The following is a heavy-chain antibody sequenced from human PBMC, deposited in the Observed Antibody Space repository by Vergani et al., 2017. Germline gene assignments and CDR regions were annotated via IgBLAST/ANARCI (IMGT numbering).Heavy chain of an antibody. CDR2: MNPNSGNT. D-gene: IGHD2-15*01. V-gene: IGHV1-8*03. Sequence: QVQLVQSGAEVKKPGASVKVSCKASRYTFTSYDINWVRQATGQGLEWMGWMNPNSGNTGYAQKFQGRVTITRNTSISTAYMELSSLRSEDTAVYYCASGGGYCSGGSCFTLHTYYYYGMDVWGQGTTVTVSS. CDR1: RYTFTSYD. J-gene: IGHJ6*02. CDR3: ASGGGYCSGGSCFTLHTYYYYGMDV.